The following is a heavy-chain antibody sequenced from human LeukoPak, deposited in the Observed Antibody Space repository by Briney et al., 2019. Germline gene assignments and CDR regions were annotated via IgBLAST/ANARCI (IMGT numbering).Heavy chain of an antibody. Sequence: PSETLSLTCTVPSGPISSSSYYWGWIRQPPGKGLEWIGSSYYSGSTYYNPSLKSRVTIPVDTSKNQFSLKLSSVTAADTAVYFCARLVTINTVTTARYWYFDLWGRGTLVTVSS. J-gene: IGHJ2*01. CDR2: SYYSGST. CDR1: SGPISSSSYY. CDR3: ARLVTINTVTTARYWYFDL. V-gene: IGHV4-39*01. D-gene: IGHD4-17*01.